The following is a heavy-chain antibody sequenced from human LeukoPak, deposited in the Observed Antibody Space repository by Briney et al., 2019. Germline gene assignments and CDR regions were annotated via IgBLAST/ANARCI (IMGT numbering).Heavy chain of an antibody. V-gene: IGHV3-30-3*01. J-gene: IGHJ6*02. CDR3: AKGYYYYYGMDV. CDR2: ISYDGSNK. CDR1: GFTFSSYA. Sequence: GGSLRLSCAASGFTFSSYAMHWVRQAPGKGLEWVAVISYDGSNKYYADSVKGRFTISRDNSKNTLYLQMNSLRAEDTAVYYCAKGYYYYYGMDVWGQGTTVTVSS.